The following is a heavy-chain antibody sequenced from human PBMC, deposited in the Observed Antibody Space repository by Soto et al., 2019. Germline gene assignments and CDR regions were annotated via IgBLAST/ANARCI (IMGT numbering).Heavy chain of an antibody. Sequence: QVQLVQSGAEVKKPGASVKVSCKASGYTFTSYGISWVRQAPGQGLEWMGWISAYNGNTNYAQKLQGRVTMTTDTSTSTAYMELSSLRSEDTAVYYCARAKQLVPYYYGMDVWGQGTTVTVSS. CDR2: ISAYNGNT. D-gene: IGHD6-6*01. J-gene: IGHJ6*02. CDR3: ARAKQLVPYYYGMDV. CDR1: GYTFTSYG. V-gene: IGHV1-18*01.